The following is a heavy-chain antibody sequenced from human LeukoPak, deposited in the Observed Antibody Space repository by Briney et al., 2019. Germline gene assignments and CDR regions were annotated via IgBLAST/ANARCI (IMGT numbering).Heavy chain of an antibody. CDR1: GYTFTGYF. V-gene: IGHV1-2*02. CDR2: MNPTSGGT. D-gene: IGHD6-13*01. J-gene: IGHJ5*02. CDR3: ARGRATLMAAAGTPWFDP. Sequence: GASVKVSCKASGYTFTGYFLHWVRQAPGQGLEWMGWMNPTSGGTSFAQKFQGRVTMTRDTSISTAYMELSRLKSDDTAVYYCARGRATLMAAAGTPWFDPWGQGTLVTVSS.